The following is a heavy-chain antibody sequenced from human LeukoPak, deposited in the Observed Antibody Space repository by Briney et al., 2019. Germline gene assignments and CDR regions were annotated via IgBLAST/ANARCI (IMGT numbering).Heavy chain of an antibody. Sequence: GGSLRLSCAASGFTFSSHWMTWVRQAPGKGLEWVANINQDGSERYYVDSVKGRFTISGDNAKNSLYLQMNSLRAEDTAVYYCARDSEYSSSFAFDIWGQGTMVTVTS. CDR2: INQDGSER. V-gene: IGHV3-7*01. J-gene: IGHJ3*02. CDR1: GFTFSSHW. CDR3: ARDSEYSSSFAFDI. D-gene: IGHD6-13*01.